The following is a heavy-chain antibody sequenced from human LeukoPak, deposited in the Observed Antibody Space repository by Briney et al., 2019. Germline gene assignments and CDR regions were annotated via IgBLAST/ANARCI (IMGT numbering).Heavy chain of an antibody. Sequence: GGSLRLSCAASGFTFSSYCMNWVRQAPGKGLEWVPSISSSSSYIYYADSVKGRFTISRDNAKNSLYLQMNSLRVEDTAVYYCARGTKGYDYYFDYWGQGTLVTVPS. CDR2: ISSSSSYI. CDR1: GFTFSSYC. CDR3: ARGTKGYDYYFDY. V-gene: IGHV3-21*01. J-gene: IGHJ4*02. D-gene: IGHD5-12*01.